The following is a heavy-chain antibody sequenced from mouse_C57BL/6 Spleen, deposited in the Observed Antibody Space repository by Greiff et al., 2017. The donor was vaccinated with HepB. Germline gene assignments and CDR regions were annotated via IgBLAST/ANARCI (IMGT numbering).Heavy chain of an antibody. V-gene: IGHV7-3*01. D-gene: IGHD2-3*01. CDR3: ARCSIYDGYFFFAY. CDR2: IRNKANGYTT. Sequence: EVQGVESGGGLVQPGGSLSLSCAASGFTFTDYYMSWVRQPPGKALEWLGFIRNKANGYTTEYSASVKGRFTISRDNSQSILYLQMNALRAEDSATYYCARCSIYDGYFFFAYWGQGTLVTVSA. CDR1: GFTFTDYY. J-gene: IGHJ3*01.